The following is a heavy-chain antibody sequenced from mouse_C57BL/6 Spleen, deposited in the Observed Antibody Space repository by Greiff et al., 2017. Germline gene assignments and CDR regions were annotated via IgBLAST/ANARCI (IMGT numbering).Heavy chain of an antibody. D-gene: IGHD1-1*02. Sequence: QVQLQQSGAELARPGASVKLSCTASGYTFTSYGIHWVKQRTGQGLEWIGAIYPGSGDTYYNEKFKGKAKLTADTSASTAYMELSSLTDEDAAVYCCTWAVKSRWWDDWGQGTTVTVSA. V-gene: IGHV1-81*01. CDR1: GYTFTSYG. J-gene: IGHJ1*01. CDR3: TWAVKSRWWDD. CDR2: IYPGSGDT.